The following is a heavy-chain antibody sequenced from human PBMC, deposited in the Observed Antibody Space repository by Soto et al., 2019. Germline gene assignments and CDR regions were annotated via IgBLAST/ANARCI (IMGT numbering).Heavy chain of an antibody. J-gene: IGHJ2*01. D-gene: IGHD4-17*01. CDR2: IKSKTDGGTT. V-gene: IGHV3-15*07. CDR3: TTDTYGDYYWYFDL. Sequence: EVQLVESGGGLVKPGGSLRLSCAASGFTFSNAWMNWVRQAPGKGLEWVGRIKSKTDGGTTDYAAPVKGRFTISRDHSKNTLYLQMNSLKTEDTAVYYCTTDTYGDYYWYFDLWGRGTLVTVSS. CDR1: GFTFSNAW.